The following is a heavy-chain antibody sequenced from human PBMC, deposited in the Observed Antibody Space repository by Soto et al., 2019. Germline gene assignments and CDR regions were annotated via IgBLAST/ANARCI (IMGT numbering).Heavy chain of an antibody. D-gene: IGHD6-19*01. CDR1: GGTFSSCA. CDR3: ARDRGPMEVGIRAVAGTWNWFDP. Sequence: GASVKGSCKASGGTFSSCAISWGRKAPGQGLEWMGGIIPIFGTANYAQKFQGRVTITADDSTSKAYMELSSLRSEDTAVYYCARDRGPMEVGIRAVAGTWNWFDPWRQGTLVTVSS. V-gene: IGHV1-69*13. CDR2: IIPIFGTA. J-gene: IGHJ5*02.